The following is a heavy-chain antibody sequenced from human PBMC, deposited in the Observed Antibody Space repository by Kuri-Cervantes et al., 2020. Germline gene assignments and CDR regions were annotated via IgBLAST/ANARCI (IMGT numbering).Heavy chain of an antibody. CDR2: INRTGGT. CDR3: ARVHQPYYYYMDV. V-gene: IGHV4-34*01. J-gene: IGHJ6*03. Sequence: SQTLSLTCAVSGASFSGYFWSWIRQSPGKGLEWIGEINRTGGTAYNPSLKSRVIISIDTSQSQFSLSLTSVTAADTAVYYCARVHQPYYYYMDVWGKGTTVTVSS. CDR1: GASFSGYF. D-gene: IGHD2-2*01.